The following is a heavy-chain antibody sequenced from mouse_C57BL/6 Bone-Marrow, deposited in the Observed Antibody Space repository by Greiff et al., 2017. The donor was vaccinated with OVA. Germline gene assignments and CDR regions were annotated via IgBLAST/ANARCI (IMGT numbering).Heavy chain of an antibody. V-gene: IGHV5-17*01. Sequence: DVHLVESGGGLVKPGGSLKLSCAASGFTFSDYGMHWVRQAPEKGLEWVAYISSGSSTIYYADTVKGRFTISRDNAKNTLFLQMTSLRSEDTAMYYCAIWAMDYWGQGTSVTVSS. CDR1: GFTFSDYG. J-gene: IGHJ4*01. CDR2: ISSGSSTI. CDR3: AIWAMDY. D-gene: IGHD1-1*02.